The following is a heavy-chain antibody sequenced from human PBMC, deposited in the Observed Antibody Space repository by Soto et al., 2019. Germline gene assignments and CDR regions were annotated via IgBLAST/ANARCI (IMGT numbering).Heavy chain of an antibody. CDR1: GGTFSSYA. Sequence: ASVKVSCKASGGTFSSYAISWVRQAPGQGLEWMGGIIPIFGTANYAQKFQGRVTITADESTSTAYMELSSLRSEGTAVYYCARDPQLHYYYYGMDVWGQGTTVTVSS. J-gene: IGHJ6*02. V-gene: IGHV1-69*13. CDR3: ARDPQLHYYYYGMDV. D-gene: IGHD1-7*01. CDR2: IIPIFGTA.